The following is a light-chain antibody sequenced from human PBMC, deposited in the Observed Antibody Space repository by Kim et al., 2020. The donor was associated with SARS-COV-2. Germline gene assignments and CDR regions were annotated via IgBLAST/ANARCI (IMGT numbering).Light chain of an antibody. Sequence: SASVGDRVTITCRASQTIGSWLAWYQQKPGKAPKLLIYDASRVESGVPSRFSGSESGTEFTLTISSLQPDDFATYYCQQYDSYSSTFGQGTTLEIK. V-gene: IGKV1-5*01. J-gene: IGKJ2*01. CDR1: QTIGSW. CDR3: QQYDSYSST. CDR2: DAS.